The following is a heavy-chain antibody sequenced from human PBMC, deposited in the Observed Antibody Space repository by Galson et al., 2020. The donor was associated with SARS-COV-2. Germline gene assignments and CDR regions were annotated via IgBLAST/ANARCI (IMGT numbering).Heavy chain of an antibody. CDR2: IFYTGST. J-gene: IGHJ4*02. CDR3: ATSPIGSAWYYFDF. D-gene: IGHD6-19*01. V-gene: IGHV4-59*01. Sequence: ASETLSLTCSVPGGPMSSYYWSWIRQPPGKRLEWIGYIFYTGSTNYNPALKSRVTISIDTSKNKFSLKLNSVTPADTAVYYCATSPIGSAWYYFDFWGQGTLVAVSP. CDR1: GGPMSSYY.